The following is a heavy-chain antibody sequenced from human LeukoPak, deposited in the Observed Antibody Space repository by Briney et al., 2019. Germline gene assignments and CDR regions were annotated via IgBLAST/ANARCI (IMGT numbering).Heavy chain of an antibody. CDR2: TYYRSKWHN. Sequence: SQTLSLTCAVSGDSVSSGSAVWNWIRQSPSRGLEWLGRTYYRSKWHNEYAESVKSRISITSDTSKNQFSLQLSSVTPEDTADYYCAGTTDYSSFLAFWGQGTLVTVSS. CDR1: GDSVSSGSAV. CDR3: AGTTDYSSFLAF. V-gene: IGHV6-1*01. D-gene: IGHD4-11*01. J-gene: IGHJ4*02.